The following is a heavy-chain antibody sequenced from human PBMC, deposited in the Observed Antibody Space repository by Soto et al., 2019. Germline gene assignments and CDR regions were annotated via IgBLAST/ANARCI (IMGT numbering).Heavy chain of an antibody. V-gene: IGHV3-23*01. CDR1: GFTFSSYA. J-gene: IGHJ6*02. CDR2: ISGSGGST. D-gene: IGHD1-26*01. CDR3: AKGRYSGSYYYYYGMDV. Sequence: GGSLRLSCAASGFTFSSYAMSWVRQAPGKGLEWVSAISGSGGSTYYADSVKGRFTISRDNSKNTLYLQMNSLRAEDTAVYYCAKGRYSGSYYYYYGMDVWGQGTTLTVSS.